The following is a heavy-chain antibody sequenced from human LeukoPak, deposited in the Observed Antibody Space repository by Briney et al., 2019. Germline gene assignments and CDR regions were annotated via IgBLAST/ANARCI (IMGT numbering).Heavy chain of an antibody. CDR2: VYTSGST. J-gene: IGHJ4*02. CDR1: GGSISGGY. V-gene: IGHV4-4*09. D-gene: IGHD4-11*01. Sequence: PSETLSLTCTVSGGSISGGYWSWIRQPPGRGLEWIGYVYTSGSTNYNPSLKSRVTISVYTSKSQFALKLSSVTAADTAVYYCAKSYFDYSTYYSYYFNLWGQGALVTVSS. CDR3: AKSYFDYSTYYSYYFNL.